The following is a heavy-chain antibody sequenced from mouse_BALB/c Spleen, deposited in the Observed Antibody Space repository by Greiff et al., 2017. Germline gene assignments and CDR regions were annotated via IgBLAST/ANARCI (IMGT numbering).Heavy chain of an antibody. CDR2: INPSNGRT. CDR3: ARGDDYYAMDY. Sequence: VQLQQPGAELVKPGASVKLSCKASGYTFTSYWMHWVKQRPGQGLEWIGEINPSNGRTNYNEKFKSKATLTVDKSSSTAYMQLSSLTSEDSAVYYCARGDDYYAMDYWGQGTAGTVSS. CDR1: GYTFTSYW. J-gene: IGHJ4*01. V-gene: IGHV1S81*02.